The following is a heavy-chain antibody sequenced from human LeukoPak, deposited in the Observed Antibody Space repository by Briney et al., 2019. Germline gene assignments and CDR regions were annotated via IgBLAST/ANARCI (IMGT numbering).Heavy chain of an antibody. Sequence: GGSLRLSCVASGFTFISYSMNWVRQAPGKGLEWVSSISSSSRYIYYADSMKGRFTVSRDNAKNSIYLQLNSLKTEDTAVYYCTTHTGTYYEIDYWGQGTLVTVSS. D-gene: IGHD1-26*01. CDR1: GFTFISYS. CDR2: ISSSSRYI. V-gene: IGHV3-21*04. J-gene: IGHJ4*02. CDR3: TTHTGTYYEIDY.